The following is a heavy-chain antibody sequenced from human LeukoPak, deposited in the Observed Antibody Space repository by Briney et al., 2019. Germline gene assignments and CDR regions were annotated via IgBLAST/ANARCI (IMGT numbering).Heavy chain of an antibody. J-gene: IGHJ6*04. V-gene: IGHV3-30*02. D-gene: IGHD3-10*02. CDR3: AELGITMIGGV. CDR1: GFTFSSYG. CDR2: IHSDGSNK. Sequence: GGSLRLSCAASGFTFSSYGMHWVRQAPGKGLEWVAFIHSDGSNKYYADSVKGRFTLSRDNSKNTLYLQMNSLRAEDTAVYYCAELGITMIGGVWGKGTTVTISS.